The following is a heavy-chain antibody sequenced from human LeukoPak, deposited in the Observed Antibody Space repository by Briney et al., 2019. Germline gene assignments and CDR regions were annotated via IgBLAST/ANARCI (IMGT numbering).Heavy chain of an antibody. V-gene: IGHV3-23*01. J-gene: IGHJ4*02. CDR2: ISGSGGST. D-gene: IGHD3-16*02. Sequence: GGSPRLSCAASGFTLSSYALSRLPHAPGQGLEWVSAISGSGGSTYYADSVKGRFTISRDNSKNTLYLQMNSLRAEDTAVYYCAKDQGVYDYVWGSYRYSPFDYWGQGTLVTVSS. CDR1: GFTLSSYA. CDR3: AKDQGVYDYVWGSYRYSPFDY.